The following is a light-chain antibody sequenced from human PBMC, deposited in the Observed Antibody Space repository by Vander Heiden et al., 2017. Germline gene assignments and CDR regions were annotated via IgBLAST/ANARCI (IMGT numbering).Light chain of an antibody. V-gene: IGKV3-20*01. CDR2: GES. J-gene: IGKJ1*01. CDR3: QQYGRSPWT. CDR1: QSVSSY. Sequence: LVLTESPCTLSLSPGERASLSCRASQSVSSYLAWYQQKPGQAPRLLIYGESSRATGIPDRFSGSGSGTDFTLTISRLEPEDFAVYYCQQYGRSPWTFGQGTKVEIK.